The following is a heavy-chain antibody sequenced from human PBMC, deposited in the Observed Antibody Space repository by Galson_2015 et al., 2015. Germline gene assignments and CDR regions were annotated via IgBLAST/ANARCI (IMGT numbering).Heavy chain of an antibody. CDR2: IYYSGST. D-gene: IGHD3-3*01. Sequence: SETLSLTCPVSGGSISSSSYYWGWLRQPPGKGLEWIGSIYYSGSTYYNPSLKSRVTISVDTSKNQFSLKLSSVTAADTAVYYCARDCPSSTTIFGVVTERLSDGGFDYWGQGTLVTVSS. J-gene: IGHJ4*02. CDR3: ARDCPSSTTIFGVVTERLSDGGFDY. V-gene: IGHV4-39*07. CDR1: GGSISSSSYY.